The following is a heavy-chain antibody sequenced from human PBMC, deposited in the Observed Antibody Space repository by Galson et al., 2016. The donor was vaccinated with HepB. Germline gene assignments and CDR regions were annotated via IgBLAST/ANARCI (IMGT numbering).Heavy chain of an antibody. Sequence: CAISGDSVSIQNATWNWIRQSPSRGLEWLGRTYYRSKWFSDYEVSVGGRITIDPDTSKNQFSLHLASVTADDSAVYYCARGQRQLLWFDAWGQGTLVTVSS. V-gene: IGHV6-1*01. D-gene: IGHD5-24*01. J-gene: IGHJ5*02. CDR1: GDSVSIQNAT. CDR3: ARGQRQLLWFDA. CDR2: TYYRSKWFS.